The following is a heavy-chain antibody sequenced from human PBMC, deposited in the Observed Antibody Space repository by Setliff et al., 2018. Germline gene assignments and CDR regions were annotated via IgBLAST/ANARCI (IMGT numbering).Heavy chain of an antibody. J-gene: IGHJ4*02. V-gene: IGHV1-18*01. CDR2: IGAYNGNT. CDR1: GYTFTSYG. Sequence: ASVKVSCKASGYTFTSYGISWVRQAPGQGLEWMGWIGAYNGNTNYAQKPQGRVTMTTDTSTSTAYMELRSLRSDDTAVYYCAREQGVRRKWLLPSRHPYFDYWGQGTLVTVSS. D-gene: IGHD3-22*01. CDR3: AREQGVRRKWLLPSRHPYFDY.